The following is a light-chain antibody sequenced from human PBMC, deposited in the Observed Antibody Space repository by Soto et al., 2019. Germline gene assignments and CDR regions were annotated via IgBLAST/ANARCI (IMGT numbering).Light chain of an antibody. CDR1: RSNIGRNT. V-gene: IGLV1-44*01. J-gene: IGLJ2*01. CDR3: AAWDDSLNGVV. Sequence: QSVLTQPPSASGTPGQRVTISCSGSRSNIGRNTVNWYQQLPGTAPKLLIYTNNQRPSGVPDRFSGSKSGTSASLAISGLQSEGEADYYCAAWDDSLNGVVFGGGTKLTVL. CDR2: TNN.